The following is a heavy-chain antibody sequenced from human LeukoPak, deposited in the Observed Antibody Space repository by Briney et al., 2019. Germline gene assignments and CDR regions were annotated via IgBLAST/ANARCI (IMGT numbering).Heavy chain of an antibody. D-gene: IGHD6-19*01. V-gene: IGHV3-23*01. CDR2: ISGSGGST. J-gene: IGHJ5*02. Sequence: GGSLRLSCAASGITVSSNYMSWVRQAPGKGLEWVSAISGSGGSTYYADTVKGRFTISRDNSKNTLSLQMNSLRAEDTAVYYCAKGSAVAAPRNWFDPWGRGTLVTVSS. CDR1: GITVSSNY. CDR3: AKGSAVAAPRNWFDP.